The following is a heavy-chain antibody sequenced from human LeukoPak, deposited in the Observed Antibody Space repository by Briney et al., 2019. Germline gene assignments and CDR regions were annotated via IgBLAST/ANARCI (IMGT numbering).Heavy chain of an antibody. J-gene: IGHJ5*02. CDR2: ISGSGGTT. CDR1: GFTFNTYG. V-gene: IGHV3-23*01. D-gene: IGHD6-19*01. Sequence: GGSLGLSCAASGFTFNTYGMSWVRQAPGKGLEWVSSISGSGGTTYYADSVKGRLTISRDNSKNTLYLQMNSLRAEDTAVYYCAKSGSYSSAWYAGDWFDPWGQGTLVTVSS. CDR3: AKSGSYSSAWYAGDWFDP.